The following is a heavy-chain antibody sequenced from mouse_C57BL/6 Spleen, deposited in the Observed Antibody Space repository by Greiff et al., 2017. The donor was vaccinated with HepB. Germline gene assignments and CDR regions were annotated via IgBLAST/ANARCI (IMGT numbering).Heavy chain of an antibody. Sequence: VQLQQSGPELVKPGASVKISCKASGYTFTDYYMNWVKQSHGKSLEWIGDINPNNGGTSYNQKFKGKATLTVDKSSSTAYMELRSLTSEDSAVYYCALRYQSPYAMDYWGQGTSVTVSS. V-gene: IGHV1-26*01. CDR2: INPNNGGT. J-gene: IGHJ4*01. D-gene: IGHD1-1*01. CDR1: GYTFTDYY. CDR3: ALRYQSPYAMDY.